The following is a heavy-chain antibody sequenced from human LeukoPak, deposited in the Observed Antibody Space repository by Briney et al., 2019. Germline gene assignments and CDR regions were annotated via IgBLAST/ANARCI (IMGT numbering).Heavy chain of an antibody. CDR2: IWYDGSSK. J-gene: IGHJ4*02. Sequence: PGGSLRLSCAASGFSFSACGVHWVRQAPGKGLEWVAVIWYDGSSKDYADSVKGRFTLSRDNSKNTLYLQMNSLTVEDTAVYYCARSQSSSLIDYWGQGTLVTVSS. CDR3: ARSQSSSLIDY. CDR1: GFSFSACG. V-gene: IGHV3-33*01. D-gene: IGHD6-13*01.